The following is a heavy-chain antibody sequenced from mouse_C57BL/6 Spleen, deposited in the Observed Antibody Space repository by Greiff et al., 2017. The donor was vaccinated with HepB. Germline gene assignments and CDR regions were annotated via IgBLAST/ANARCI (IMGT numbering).Heavy chain of an antibody. CDR3: ARDGYDVPYYAMDY. J-gene: IGHJ4*01. V-gene: IGHV1-82*01. Sequence: VQLQESGPELVKPGASVKISCKASGYAFSSSWMNWVKQRPGKGLEWIGRIYPGDGDTNYNGKFKGKATLTADKSSSTAYMQLSSLTSEDSAVYFCARDGYDVPYYAMDYWGQGTSVTVSS. CDR1: GYAFSSSW. CDR2: IYPGDGDT. D-gene: IGHD2-2*01.